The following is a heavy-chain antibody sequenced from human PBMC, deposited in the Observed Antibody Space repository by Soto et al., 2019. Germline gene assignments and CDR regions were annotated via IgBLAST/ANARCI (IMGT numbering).Heavy chain of an antibody. CDR3: ARADGVVGATSAFDY. D-gene: IGHD1-26*01. V-gene: IGHV3-21*01. J-gene: IGHJ4*02. CDR2: INGRGNYK. Sequence: GGSLRLSCAASGFTLTTYTMNWVRQAPGMGLEWVSSINGRGNYKYYTDSVEGRFTISRDNAQNSLYLQMNSLRAEDTAVYYCARADGVVGATSAFDYWGQGTLVTVSS. CDR1: GFTLTTYT.